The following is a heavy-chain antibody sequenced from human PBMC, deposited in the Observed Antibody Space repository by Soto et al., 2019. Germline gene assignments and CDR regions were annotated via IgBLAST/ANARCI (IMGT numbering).Heavy chain of an antibody. CDR3: ARDIPYCSSTSCHYYYGMDV. Sequence: QVQLVQSGAEVKKPGSSVKVSCKASGGTFSSYTISWVRQAPGQGLEWMGRIIPILGIANYAQKFQGRVTITADKSTRTAYMELSSLRSEDTAVYYCARDIPYCSSTSCHYYYGMDVWGQGTTVTVSS. V-gene: IGHV1-69*08. J-gene: IGHJ6*02. CDR2: IIPILGIA. D-gene: IGHD2-2*01. CDR1: GGTFSSYT.